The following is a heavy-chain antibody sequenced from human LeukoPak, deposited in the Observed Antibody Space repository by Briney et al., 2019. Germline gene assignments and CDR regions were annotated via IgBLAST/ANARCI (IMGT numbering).Heavy chain of an antibody. CDR3: ARDRPFGESSH. CDR1: GASISDDY. J-gene: IGHJ4*02. CDR2: VYYSGSS. D-gene: IGHD3-10*01. V-gene: IGHV4-59*12. Sequence: PSETPSLTCTVSGASISDDYWTWIRQAPGKGLDWIASVYYSGSSNYNPSLKSRLTILVEASKNQFSLKLSSVTAADTAVYYCARDRPFGESSHWGQGTLVTVSS.